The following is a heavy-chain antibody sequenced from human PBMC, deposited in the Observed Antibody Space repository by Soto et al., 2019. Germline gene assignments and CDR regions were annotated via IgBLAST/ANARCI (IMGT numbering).Heavy chain of an antibody. Sequence: QVQLVQSGAEVKKPGASVKVSCKASGYTFTSYAMHWVRQAPGQRLEWMGWINAGIGNTKYSQKFQGRVTITRDTSASTPYMELSSLRSEDTAVYYCVRDYDGYCTPWGQGTLVTVSS. J-gene: IGHJ5*02. CDR2: INAGIGNT. V-gene: IGHV1-3*01. CDR3: VRDYDGYCTP. CDR1: GYTFTSYA. D-gene: IGHD2-8*01.